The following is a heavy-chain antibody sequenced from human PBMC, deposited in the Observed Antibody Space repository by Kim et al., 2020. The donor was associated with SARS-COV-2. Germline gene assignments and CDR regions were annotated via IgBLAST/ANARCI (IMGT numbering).Heavy chain of an antibody. CDR2: ISSSSSYI. CDR1: GFTFSSYS. Sequence: GGSLRLSCAASGFTFSSYSMNWVRQAPGKGLEWVSSISSSSSYIYYADSVKGRFTISRDNAKNSLYLQMNSLRAEDTAVYYCARSKYSSSWYQESYYYYYMDVWGKGTTVTVSS. CDR3: ARSKYSSSWYQESYYYYYMDV. J-gene: IGHJ6*03. V-gene: IGHV3-21*01. D-gene: IGHD6-13*01.